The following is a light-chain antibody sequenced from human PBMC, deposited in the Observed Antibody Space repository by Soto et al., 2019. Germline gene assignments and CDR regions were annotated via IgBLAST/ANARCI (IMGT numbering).Light chain of an antibody. V-gene: IGLV1-44*01. CDR2: SNY. J-gene: IGLJ2*01. Sequence: QSVLTQPPSASGTPGQRVTISCSGSSSNIGSKTVNWYQQLPGTAPKLLIYSNYQRPSGVPDRFSGSKSGTSASLAISGLQSEDEADYYCAAWDDSLNGVVFGGGTKLTVL. CDR1: SSNIGSKT. CDR3: AAWDDSLNGVV.